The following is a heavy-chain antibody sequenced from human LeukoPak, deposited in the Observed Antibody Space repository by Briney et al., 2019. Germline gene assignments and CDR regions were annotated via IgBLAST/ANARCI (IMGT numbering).Heavy chain of an antibody. Sequence: SETLSLTCTVSGGSISSGDYYWSWIRQPPGKGLEWIGCIYYSGSTYYNPSLKSRVTISVDTSKNQFSLELSSVTAADTAVYYCARGYSGYDPVDYWGQGTLVTVSS. J-gene: IGHJ4*02. D-gene: IGHD5-12*01. CDR1: GGSISSGDYY. CDR2: IYYSGST. CDR3: ARGYSGYDPVDY. V-gene: IGHV4-30-4*01.